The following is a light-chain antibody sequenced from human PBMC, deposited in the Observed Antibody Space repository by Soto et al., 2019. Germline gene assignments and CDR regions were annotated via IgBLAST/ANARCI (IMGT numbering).Light chain of an antibody. CDR2: DAS. Sequence: DIQMTQSPSSLSASLGDRVTITCRASQSIGDWLAWYQQRPGKAPSLLIYDASVSASGIPTRFSGSGSGTEFTLTMTGLQPDDFATYYCQQYNSYSLATFGQGTKVDIK. V-gene: IGKV1-5*01. CDR3: QQYNSYSLAT. CDR1: QSIGDW. J-gene: IGKJ2*01.